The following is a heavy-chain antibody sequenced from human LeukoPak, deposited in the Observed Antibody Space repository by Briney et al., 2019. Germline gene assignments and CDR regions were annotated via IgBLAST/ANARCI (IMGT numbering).Heavy chain of an antibody. CDR1: RFTFSSYR. V-gene: IGHV3-74*01. J-gene: IGHJ4*02. Sequence: GGSLRLSCAASRFTFSSYRMNWVRKAPGKGLVWVSRIASDGSSTTYADSVKGRFSISRDNAKNTLYLQMNSLRVEDTAVYYRARGRPHGNDYWGQGTLVTVSS. CDR3: ARGRPHGNDY. CDR2: IASDGSST. D-gene: IGHD4-23*01.